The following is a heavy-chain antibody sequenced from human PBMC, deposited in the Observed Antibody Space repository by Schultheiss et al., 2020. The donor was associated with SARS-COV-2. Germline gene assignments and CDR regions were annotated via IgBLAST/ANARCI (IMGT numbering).Heavy chain of an antibody. CDR1: GFTFSSYG. CDR3: ARDYGDWHDAFDI. CDR2: ISCSSSYI. D-gene: IGHD4-17*01. J-gene: IGHJ3*02. V-gene: IGHV3-21*05. Sequence: GGSLRLSCAASGFTFSSYGMHWVRQAPGKGLEWVSYISCSSSYIYYADSVKGRFTISRDNAKNLLYLQMNSLRAEDTAVYYCARDYGDWHDAFDIWGQGTMVTVSS.